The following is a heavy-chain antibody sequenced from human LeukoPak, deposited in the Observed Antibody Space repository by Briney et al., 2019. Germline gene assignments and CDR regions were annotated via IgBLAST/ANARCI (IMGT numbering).Heavy chain of an antibody. Sequence: ASVKVSCKASGYTFTSYDINWGRQATGQGREWMGWMNPNSGKTGYARKFQGRVTITRNTSISTAYMELSSLRSEDTAVYYCARYHSSGYYPHPFDYWGQGTLVTVSS. CDR3: ARYHSSGYYPHPFDY. CDR2: MNPNSGKT. D-gene: IGHD3-22*01. CDR1: GYTFTSYD. J-gene: IGHJ4*02. V-gene: IGHV1-8*01.